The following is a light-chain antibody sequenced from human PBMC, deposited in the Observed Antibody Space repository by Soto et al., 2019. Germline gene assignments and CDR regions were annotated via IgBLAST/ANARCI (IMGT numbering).Light chain of an antibody. CDR2: GAS. Sequence: EIVMTQSPATLSVSPGERATLSCRASQSISTNLGWYQQKAGQAPRLLIYGASTRATGIPARFSGSGSGTEFTLTISSLQSEDSAVYYCQQYNEWPPFTFGQGTRLEIK. J-gene: IGKJ5*01. CDR3: QQYNEWPPFT. V-gene: IGKV3-15*01. CDR1: QSISTN.